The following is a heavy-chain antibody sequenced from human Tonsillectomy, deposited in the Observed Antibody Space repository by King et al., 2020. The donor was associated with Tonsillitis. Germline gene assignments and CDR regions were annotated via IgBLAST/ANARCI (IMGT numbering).Heavy chain of an antibody. J-gene: IGHJ3*02. Sequence: QLQESGPGLVKPSETLSLTCAVSGYSISSGYYWGWIRQPPGKGLEWIGSIYHSGSTYYTPSLKSRVPISVDTSKTQFSLKLSSVTAADTAVYYCASSSTYAFDIWGQGTMVTVSS. CDR1: GYSISSGYY. CDR2: IYHSGST. V-gene: IGHV4-38-2*01. CDR3: ASSSTYAFDI.